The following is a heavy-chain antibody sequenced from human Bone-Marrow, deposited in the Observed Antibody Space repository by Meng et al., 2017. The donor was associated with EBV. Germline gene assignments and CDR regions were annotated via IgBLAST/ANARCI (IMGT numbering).Heavy chain of an antibody. V-gene: IGHV1-18*01. J-gene: IGHJ4*02. CDR1: GYTFTSYG. CDR2: ISAYNAHT. Sequence: QVQLVQSGAEVKKPGASVKVSCKASGYTFTSYGISWVRQAPGQGLEWMGWISAYNAHTNYAQKLQGRVTMTTDTSTKTTYMELRSLGSDDTAVYYCARDADYGSGSYGVLIDYWGQGTLVTVSS. D-gene: IGHD3-10*01. CDR3: ARDADYGSGSYGVLIDY.